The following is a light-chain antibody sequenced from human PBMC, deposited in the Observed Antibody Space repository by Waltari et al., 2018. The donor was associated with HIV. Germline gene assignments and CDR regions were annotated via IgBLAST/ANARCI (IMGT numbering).Light chain of an antibody. CDR3: QQYGSSPPYS. Sequence: EIVLTQSPGTLSLSPGERATLSCRASQGVSSSYLAWYQQKPGQAPRLLICGASSRATGIPDRFSGSGSGTDFTLTISRLEPEDCAVYYCQQYGSSPPYSFGQGTKLEIK. CDR1: QGVSSSY. V-gene: IGKV3-20*01. J-gene: IGKJ2*03. CDR2: GAS.